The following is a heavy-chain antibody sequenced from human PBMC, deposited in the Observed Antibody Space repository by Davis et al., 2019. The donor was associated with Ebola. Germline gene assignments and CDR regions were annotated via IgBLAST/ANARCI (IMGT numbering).Heavy chain of an antibody. CDR2: ISAYNGNT. CDR1: GYTFTSYG. J-gene: IGHJ4*02. CDR3: ARDLGMVKSYYFDY. V-gene: IGHV1-18*01. Sequence: AASVKVSCKASGYTFTSYGIYWVRQAPGQGLEWMGWISAYNGNTNYAQQLQGRVTMTTDTSTSTAYMDLRSLRSDDTAVYYCARDLGMVKSYYFDYWGQGPLVTVSS. D-gene: IGHD5-18*01.